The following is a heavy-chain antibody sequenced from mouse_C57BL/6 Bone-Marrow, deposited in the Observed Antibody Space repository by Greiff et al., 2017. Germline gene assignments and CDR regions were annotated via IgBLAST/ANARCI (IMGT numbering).Heavy chain of an antibody. V-gene: IGHV1-81*01. CDR3: ARRYYYGCSHFDY. D-gene: IGHD1-1*01. CDR1: GYTFTSYG. Sequence: QVQLKESGAELARPGASVKLSCKASGYTFTSYGISWVKQRTGQGLEWIGEIYPRSGNTYYNEKFKGKATLTADKSSSTEYMELRSLTSEDSAVYFCARRYYYGCSHFDYWGQGTTLTISS. J-gene: IGHJ2*01. CDR2: IYPRSGNT.